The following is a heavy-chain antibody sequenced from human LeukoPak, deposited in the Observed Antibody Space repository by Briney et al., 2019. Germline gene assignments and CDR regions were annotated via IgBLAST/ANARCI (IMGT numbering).Heavy chain of an antibody. D-gene: IGHD1-26*01. V-gene: IGHV1-69*05. Sequence: SVKVSCKASGGTFSSYAISWVRQAPGQGLEWMGGIIPIFGTANYAQKLQGRVTMTTDTSTSTAYMELRSLRSDDTAVYYCAREGGVVGASSFDYWGQGTLVTVSS. CDR3: AREGGVVGASSFDY. CDR1: GGTFSSYA. J-gene: IGHJ4*02. CDR2: IIPIFGTA.